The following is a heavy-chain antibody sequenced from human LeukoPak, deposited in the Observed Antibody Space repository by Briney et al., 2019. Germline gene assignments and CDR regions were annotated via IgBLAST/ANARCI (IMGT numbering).Heavy chain of an antibody. V-gene: IGHV4-31*03. CDR3: AKSREEIRGLDAFDI. D-gene: IGHD5-24*01. J-gene: IGHJ3*02. CDR2: IYYSGST. Sequence: SETLSLTCSVSGGSISSDDYCWNWIRQHPGKGLEWIGYIYYSGSTYYNPSLKSRIALSVDTSKNQFSLKLSSLTAADTAVYYCAKSREEIRGLDAFDIWGQGTMVTVSS. CDR1: GGSISSDDYC.